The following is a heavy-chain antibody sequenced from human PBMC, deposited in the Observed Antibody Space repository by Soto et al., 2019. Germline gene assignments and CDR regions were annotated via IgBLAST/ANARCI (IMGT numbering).Heavy chain of an antibody. J-gene: IGHJ5*02. V-gene: IGHV4-39*01. CDR2: IYYSGNT. D-gene: IGHD1-26*01. CDR3: ARTVRGREPLP. Sequence: QLQLQESGPGLVKPSETLSLTCTVSGGSITSGSYYWAWIRQPPGKGLEWIGNIYYSGNTYYNPSLERPVPISVDTSKNPFPLMLSAATAADTAVYYCARTVRGREPLPWGQGTLVTVSS. CDR1: GGSITSGSYY.